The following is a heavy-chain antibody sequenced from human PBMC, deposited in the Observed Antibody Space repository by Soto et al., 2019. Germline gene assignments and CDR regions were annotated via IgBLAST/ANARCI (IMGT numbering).Heavy chain of an antibody. D-gene: IGHD3-22*01. CDR1: GFTFSSYA. CDR3: ARDPITMIVVVPPGGWFDP. V-gene: IGHV3-30-3*01. J-gene: IGHJ5*02. CDR2: ISIDGSNK. Sequence: GGSLRLSCAASGFTFSSYAMHWVRQAPGKGLEWVAVISIDGSNKYYADSVKGRFTISRDNSKNTLYLHINSLRAEDTAVFYCARDPITMIVVVPPGGWFDPWGQGTLVTVSS.